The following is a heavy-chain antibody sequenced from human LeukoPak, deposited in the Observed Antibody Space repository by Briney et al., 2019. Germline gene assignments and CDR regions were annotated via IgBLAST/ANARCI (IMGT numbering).Heavy chain of an antibody. V-gene: IGHV4-39*07. CDR1: GGSISSSSYY. D-gene: IGHD3-10*01. Sequence: SETLSLTCTVSGGSISSSSYYWGWIRQPPGKGLEWIGSIYYSGSTYYNPSLKSRVTISVDTSKNQFSLKLSSVTAADTAVCYCASTILLWFGELPRTTNGFDPWGQGTLVTVSS. J-gene: IGHJ5*02. CDR2: IYYSGST. CDR3: ASTILLWFGELPRTTNGFDP.